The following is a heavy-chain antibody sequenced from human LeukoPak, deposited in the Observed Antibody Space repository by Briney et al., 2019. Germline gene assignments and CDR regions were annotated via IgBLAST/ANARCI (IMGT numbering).Heavy chain of an antibody. J-gene: IGHJ4*02. D-gene: IGHD2-2*01. CDR1: GGTFTSYA. Sequence: GASVKVSCKASGGTFTSYAISWVRQAPGQGLEWMGGIIPIFGTANYAQKFQGRVTITADASTSTAYMELSSLRSEDTAVYYCASYVCRYCSSTSLSLLWFGESFDYWGQGTLVTVSS. CDR2: IIPIFGTA. CDR3: ASYVCRYCSSTSLSLLWFGESFDY. V-gene: IGHV1-69*01.